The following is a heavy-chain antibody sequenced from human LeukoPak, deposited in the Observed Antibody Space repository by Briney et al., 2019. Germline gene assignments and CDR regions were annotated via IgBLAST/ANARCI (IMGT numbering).Heavy chain of an antibody. CDR3: ARVSGSGSSSYYFDY. D-gene: IGHD3-10*01. V-gene: IGHV4-61*02. J-gene: IGHJ4*02. CDR1: GGSLSSGSYY. Sequence: PSETLSLTCTVSGGSLSSGSYYWSWIRQPAGKGLEWIGRTYTSGSTNYNPSLKSRVTISVDTSKNQFSLKLSSVTAADTAVYYCARVSGSGSSSYYFDYWGQGTLVTVSS. CDR2: TYTSGST.